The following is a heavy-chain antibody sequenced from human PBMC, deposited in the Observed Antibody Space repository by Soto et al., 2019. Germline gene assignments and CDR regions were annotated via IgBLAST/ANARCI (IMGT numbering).Heavy chain of an antibody. D-gene: IGHD2-8*01. J-gene: IGHJ6*03. CDR1: GFTFSSYS. Sequence: PGGSLRLSCAAPGFTFSSYSMNWVRQAPGKGLEWVSSISSSSSYIYYADSVKGRFTISRDNAKNSLYLQMNSLRAEDTAVYYCARVPKLVQSPPLMVYAPYYYYYMDVWGKGTTVTVSS. CDR3: ARVPKLVQSPPLMVYAPYYYYYMDV. CDR2: ISSSSSYI. V-gene: IGHV3-21*01.